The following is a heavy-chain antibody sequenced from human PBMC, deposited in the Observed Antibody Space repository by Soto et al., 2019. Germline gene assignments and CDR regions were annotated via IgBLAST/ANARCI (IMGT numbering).Heavy chain of an antibody. V-gene: IGHV3-64*01. Sequence: GGSLRLSCAASGFTFSNDEMHWVRQAPGKGLEYVSGISNNGAHTDYAKSVKGRFTISRDNSENTLYLQMNSLRAEDTAVYYCARDEQALPGDYYYYMDVWGKGTTVTVSS. CDR1: GFTFSNDE. J-gene: IGHJ6*03. CDR3: ARDEQALPGDYYYYMDV. CDR2: ISNNGAHT. D-gene: IGHD6-13*01.